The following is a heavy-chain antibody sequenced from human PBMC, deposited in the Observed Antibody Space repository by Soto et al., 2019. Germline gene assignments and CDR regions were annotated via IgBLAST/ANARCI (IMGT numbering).Heavy chain of an antibody. CDR2: IISISGTA. J-gene: IGHJ6*02. V-gene: IGHV1-69*01. Sequence: QVQLVQSGAEVKKPGSSVKVSCKASGGTFSSYAISWVRQAPGQGLEWMGGIISISGTANYAQKFQGRVTNTADESTSTAYMELSSLRSEDTAVYYCARGTRRPVVPAAIVYYGMDVWGQGTTVTVSS. CDR1: GGTFSSYA. CDR3: ARGTRRPVVPAAIVYYGMDV. D-gene: IGHD2-2*01.